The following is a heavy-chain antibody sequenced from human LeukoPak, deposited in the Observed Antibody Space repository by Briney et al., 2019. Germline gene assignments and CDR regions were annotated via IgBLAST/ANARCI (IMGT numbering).Heavy chain of an antibody. CDR1: GGSISSGSYY. D-gene: IGHD6-13*01. Sequence: PSETLSLTCTVSGGSISSGSYYWSWVRQPAGKGLEWIGRIYTSGSTNYNPSLKSRVTISVDKSKNQFSLKLSSVTAADRAVYYCASSGRSSSWRRGNFDYWGQGKLVTVSS. CDR2: IYTSGST. CDR3: ASSGRSSSWRRGNFDY. V-gene: IGHV4-61*02. J-gene: IGHJ4*02.